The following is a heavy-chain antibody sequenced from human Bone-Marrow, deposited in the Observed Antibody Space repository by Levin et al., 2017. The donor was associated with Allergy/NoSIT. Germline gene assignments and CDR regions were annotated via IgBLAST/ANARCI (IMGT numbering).Heavy chain of an antibody. J-gene: IGHJ3*02. CDR1: GFTFSSYW. V-gene: IGHV3-7*01. CDR3: ARESDGGGAFDI. CDR2: IKQDGNEK. D-gene: IGHD3-16*01. Sequence: GESLKISCAASGFTFSSYWMSWVRQAPGKGLEWVANIKQDGNEKYYVDSVKGRFTISRDNAKNSLYLQMNSLRAEDTAVYYCARESDGGGAFDIWGQGTMVTVSS.